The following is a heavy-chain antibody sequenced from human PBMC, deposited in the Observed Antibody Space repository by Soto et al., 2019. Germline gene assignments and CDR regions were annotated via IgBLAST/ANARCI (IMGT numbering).Heavy chain of an antibody. Sequence: SETLSLTCTVSGGSISSTSYYWGWIRQPPGKGLEWIGSFYYSENTYYNPSLKSRVTISVDTSKSQFSLKLTSVTAADTAVYYCARQSASYSYGSGSYYSYSEYWGQGTLVTVSS. CDR1: GGSISSTSYY. CDR2: FYYSENT. J-gene: IGHJ4*02. D-gene: IGHD3-10*01. V-gene: IGHV4-39*01. CDR3: ARQSASYSYGSGSYYSYSEY.